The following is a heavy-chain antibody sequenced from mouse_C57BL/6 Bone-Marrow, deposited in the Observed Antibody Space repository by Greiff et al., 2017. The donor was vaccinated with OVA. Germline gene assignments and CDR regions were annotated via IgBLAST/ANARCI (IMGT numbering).Heavy chain of an antibody. CDR2: IHPNSGST. CDR1: GYTFTSYW. CDR3: ARYDYDGFAY. Sequence: QVQLQQPGAELVKPGASVKLSCKASGYTFTSYWMHWVKQRPGQGLEWIGMIHPNSGSTKYNEKFKSKATLTVDKSSSTAYMPLSSLTSEDSAVYYCARYDYDGFAYWGQGTLVTVSA. J-gene: IGHJ3*01. V-gene: IGHV1-64*01. D-gene: IGHD2-4*01.